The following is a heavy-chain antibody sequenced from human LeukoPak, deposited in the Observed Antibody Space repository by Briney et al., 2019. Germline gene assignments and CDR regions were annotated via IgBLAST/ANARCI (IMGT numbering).Heavy chain of an antibody. CDR2: ISSSSRTI. Sequence: GGSLRLSCAASGFSFSSYSMNWVRQAPGKGLEWVSYISSSSRTIYYADSVKGRFTISRDNAKNSLYLQMNSLRAEDTAVHYCARRAGAYTHPYDYWGQGTLVTVSS. J-gene: IGHJ4*02. CDR1: GFSFSSYS. CDR3: ARRAGAYTHPYDY. V-gene: IGHV3-48*01. D-gene: IGHD3-16*01.